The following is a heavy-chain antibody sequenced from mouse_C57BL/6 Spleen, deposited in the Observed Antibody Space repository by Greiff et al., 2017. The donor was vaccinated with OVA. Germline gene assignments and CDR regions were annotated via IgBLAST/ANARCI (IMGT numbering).Heavy chain of an antibody. D-gene: IGHD1-1*01. Sequence: QVQLKESGPGLVQPSQSLSITCTVSGFSLTSYGVHWARQSPVNSVEWLRLLTVFGSTDYHAAFISRLSISKDNSKSQVFFKMNSLQADDTAIYYCARDYYGSSYGYFDVWGTGTTVTVSS. CDR1: GFSLTSYG. J-gene: IGHJ1*03. CDR3: ARDYYGSSYGYFDV. V-gene: IGHV2-2*01. CDR2: LTVFGST.